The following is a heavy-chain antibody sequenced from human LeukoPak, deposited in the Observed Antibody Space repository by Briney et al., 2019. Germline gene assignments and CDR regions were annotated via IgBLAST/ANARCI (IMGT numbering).Heavy chain of an antibody. CDR3: ARNSCSSTGCYDYYYMDV. Sequence: ASVKVSCKASGNTFTAYYMHWVRQAPGQGLEWMGWINPNSGDTNYAQKFQGRVTMTRDMSTSTVYMELSSLRSEDTAVYYCARNSCSSTGCYDYYYMDVWGKGTTVTVSS. CDR2: INPNSGDT. J-gene: IGHJ6*03. D-gene: IGHD2-2*01. CDR1: GNTFTAYY. V-gene: IGHV1-2*02.